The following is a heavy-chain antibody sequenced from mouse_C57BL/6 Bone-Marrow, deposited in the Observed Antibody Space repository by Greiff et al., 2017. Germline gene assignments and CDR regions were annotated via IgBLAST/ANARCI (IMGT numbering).Heavy chain of an antibody. V-gene: IGHV1-81*01. Sequence: QVQLHHSFSYLSIPFSSVKLSCKASGYTFTSYGISWVKQRTGQGLEWIGEIYPRSGNTYYNEKFKGKATLTADKSSSTAYMELRSLTSEDSAVYFCARRIITTVYFDYWGQGTTLTVSS. CDR2: IYPRSGNT. CDR1: GYTFTSYG. J-gene: IGHJ2*01. D-gene: IGHD1-1*01. CDR3: ARRIITTVYFDY.